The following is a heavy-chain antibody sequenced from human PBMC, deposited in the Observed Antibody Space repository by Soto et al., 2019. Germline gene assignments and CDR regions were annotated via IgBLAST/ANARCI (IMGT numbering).Heavy chain of an antibody. D-gene: IGHD6-6*01. Sequence: SETLSLTCTVSGVSISRYYWSCIRHPPGKGLEWIGYIYYSGSTNYNPSLKSRVTISVDTYKNQFSLKLISVTAADTAVYYCARVEYSSASAINYFHYWVPGTLVTVSS. CDR3: ARVEYSSASAINYFHY. CDR1: GVSISRYY. J-gene: IGHJ4*01. CDR2: IYYSGST. V-gene: IGHV4-59*01.